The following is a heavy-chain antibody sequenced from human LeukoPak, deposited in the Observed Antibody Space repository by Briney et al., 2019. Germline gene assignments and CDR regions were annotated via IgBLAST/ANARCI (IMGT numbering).Heavy chain of an antibody. CDR2: TNQDGSKN. CDR3: ATTVAGYPDDYFNY. D-gene: IGHD6-19*01. J-gene: IGHJ4*02. Sequence: AGGSLRLSCAASEITFSNYWMSWVRQAPGKGLERVAHTNQDGSKNYYVDSVRGRFTISRDNAKNSQYLQMNSLRAEDTAVYYCATTVAGYPDDYFNYWGQGTLVTVSS. V-gene: IGHV3-7*01. CDR1: EITFSNYW.